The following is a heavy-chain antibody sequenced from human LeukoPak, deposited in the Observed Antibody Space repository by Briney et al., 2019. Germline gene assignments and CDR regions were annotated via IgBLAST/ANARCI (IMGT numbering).Heavy chain of an antibody. CDR3: ARGLYFMLVLFDI. CDR2: IYYTGST. CDR1: GGSINSGSYY. J-gene: IGHJ3*02. V-gene: IGHV4-39*07. Sequence: SETLSLTCSVSGGSINSGSYYWGWIRQPPGKGLEWIGSIYYTGSTYYNPSLKSRVTISVDTSKNQFSLNVSSVTAADTAVYSCARGLYFMLVLFDIWGQGTMVIVSS. D-gene: IGHD3-16*01.